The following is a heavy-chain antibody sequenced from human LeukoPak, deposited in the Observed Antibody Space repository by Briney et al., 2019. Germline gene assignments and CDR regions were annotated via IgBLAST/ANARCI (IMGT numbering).Heavy chain of an antibody. J-gene: IGHJ1*01. V-gene: IGHV5-10-1*01. CDR2: IDPSDSYT. D-gene: IGHD3-22*01. CDR3: ARHNYYDSSGYYLQH. Sequence: GESLKISCKGSGYRFTSYWISWVRQMPGKGLEWMGRIDPSDSYTNYSPSFQGHVTISADKSISTAYLQWSSLKASDTAMYYCARHNYYDSSGYYLQHWGQGTLVTVSS. CDR1: GYRFTSYW.